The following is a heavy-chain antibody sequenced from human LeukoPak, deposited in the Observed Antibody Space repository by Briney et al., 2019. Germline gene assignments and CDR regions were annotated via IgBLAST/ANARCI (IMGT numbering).Heavy chain of an antibody. D-gene: IGHD2-2*01. J-gene: IGHJ4*02. CDR3: VSFYETN. CDR1: GSYW. CDR2: INSDGSWT. Sequence: PGGSLRLSCAASGSYWMHWVRQAPGKGLVWVSHINSDGSWTGYADSVKGRFTISKDNAKNTVYLQMNNLRAEDTTVYYCVSFYETNWGRGTLVTVSS. V-gene: IGHV3-74*01.